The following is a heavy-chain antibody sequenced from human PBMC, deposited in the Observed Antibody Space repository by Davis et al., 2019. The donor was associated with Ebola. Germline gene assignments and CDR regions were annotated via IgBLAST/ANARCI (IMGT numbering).Heavy chain of an antibody. CDR3: ARGRGGYCSSTSCYSVDYYAMNV. J-gene: IGHJ6*02. CDR2: IYYIGST. D-gene: IGHD2-2*01. Sequence: SETLSLTCTVSGGSISSYYWSWIRQPPGNGLEWIGYIYYIGSTYYNPSLKSRVTISVDTSKNQFSLKLSSVTAADTAVYYCARGRGGYCSSTSCYSVDYYAMNVWGQGTTVTVSS. V-gene: IGHV4-59*08. CDR1: GGSISSYY.